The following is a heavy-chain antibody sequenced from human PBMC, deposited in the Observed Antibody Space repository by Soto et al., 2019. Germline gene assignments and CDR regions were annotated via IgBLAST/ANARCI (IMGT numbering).Heavy chain of an antibody. V-gene: IGHV3-23*01. Sequence: EVQLLESGGGLVQPGGSLRLSCAASGFTFSSYAMSWVRQAPGKGLEWVSAISGDDSSTYFADSGKGRFTISRDNSKNTLYLQMNSLRAEDTAVYYCAKDWEFDWPNYYFDYWGQGTLVTVSS. CDR1: GFTFSSYA. D-gene: IGHD3-9*01. J-gene: IGHJ4*02. CDR2: ISGDDSST. CDR3: AKDWEFDWPNYYFDY.